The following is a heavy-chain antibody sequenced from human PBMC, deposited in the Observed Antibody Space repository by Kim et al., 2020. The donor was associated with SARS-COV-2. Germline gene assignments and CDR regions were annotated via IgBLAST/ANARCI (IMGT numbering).Heavy chain of an antibody. D-gene: IGHD2-8*01. CDR3: AKYASGLVSDSVDS. CDR2: IRGSGGST. J-gene: IGHJ5*02. Sequence: GGSLRLSCRTSGFTFSSYAMSWVRQPPGKGLEWVSSIRGSGGSTEYEQSVKGRFTISRDNSKNTLFLQMHSLRAEDTAIFYCAKYASGLVSDSVDSWGQG. CDR1: GFTFSSYA. V-gene: IGHV3-23*01.